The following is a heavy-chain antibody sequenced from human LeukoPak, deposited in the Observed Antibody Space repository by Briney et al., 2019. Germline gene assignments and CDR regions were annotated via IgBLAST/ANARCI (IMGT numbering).Heavy chain of an antibody. CDR1: GYTFTIYY. Sequence: ASVKVSFKASGYTFTIYYMHWVRQAPGQGLEWMGLINPSGGSTSYAQKFQGRVTMTRDTSTSTVYMELSSLRSEDTAVYYCARARSAAINWFDPWGQGTLVTVSS. CDR2: INPSGGST. J-gene: IGHJ5*02. D-gene: IGHD2-2*01. CDR3: ARARSAAINWFDP. V-gene: IGHV1-46*01.